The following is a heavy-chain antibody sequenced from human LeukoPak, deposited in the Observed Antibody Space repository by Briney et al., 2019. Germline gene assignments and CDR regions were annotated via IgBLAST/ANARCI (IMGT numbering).Heavy chain of an antibody. D-gene: IGHD2-2*02. CDR1: GDSISIYY. V-gene: IGHV4-59*08. CDR2: IYNSGST. J-gene: IGHJ4*02. CDR3: ARAPGGYCSSTSCYSGGAFDY. Sequence: SETLSLTCTVSGDSISIYYWSWIRRPPGKGLEWIGYIYNSGSTNYNPSLKSRVTISVDTSKNQFSLKLSSVTAADTAVYYCARAPGGYCSSTSCYSGGAFDYWGQGTPATVSS.